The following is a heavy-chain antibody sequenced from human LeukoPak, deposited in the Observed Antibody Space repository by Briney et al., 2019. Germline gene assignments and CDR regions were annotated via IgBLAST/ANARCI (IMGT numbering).Heavy chain of an antibody. CDR1: GFTFSNYW. CDR2: IKQDGSEK. J-gene: IGHJ4*02. D-gene: IGHD1-7*01. CDR3: AREDDWNYEDY. Sequence: GGSLRLSCAASGFTFSNYWMSWVRQALGKGLAWVANIKQDGSEKYYVNSVKGRFTISRDNAKNSLYLQMNSLRAEDTAIYYCAREDDWNYEDYWGQGTLVTVSS. V-gene: IGHV3-7*01.